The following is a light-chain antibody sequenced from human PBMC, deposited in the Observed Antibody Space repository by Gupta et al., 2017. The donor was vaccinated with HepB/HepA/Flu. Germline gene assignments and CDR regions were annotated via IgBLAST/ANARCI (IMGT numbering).Light chain of an antibody. V-gene: IGKV1-27*01. CDR2: PSS. CDR3: QKYNSAPLT. CDR1: QGIYNS. J-gene: IGKJ4*01. Sequence: DIQMTQSPSSLSASVGDRVIITCRASQGIYNSLAWYQQRPGEVPKLLIYPSSILQSGVPSRFSGSGSGTEFTLTINSLQPEDVATYYCQKYNSAPLTFGGGTKVEIK.